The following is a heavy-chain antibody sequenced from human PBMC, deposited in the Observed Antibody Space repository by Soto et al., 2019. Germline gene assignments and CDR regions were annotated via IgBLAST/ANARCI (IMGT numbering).Heavy chain of an antibody. CDR1: GGSISSYY. J-gene: IGHJ5*02. Sequence: SETLSLTCTVSGGSISSYYWSWIRQPPGKGLEWIGYIYYSGSTNYNPPLKSRATISVDTSKNQFSLKLSSVTAADTAVYYCARARIQLSLNWFDPWGQGTLVTV. CDR3: ARARIQLSLNWFDP. CDR2: IYYSGST. D-gene: IGHD5-18*01. V-gene: IGHV4-59*01.